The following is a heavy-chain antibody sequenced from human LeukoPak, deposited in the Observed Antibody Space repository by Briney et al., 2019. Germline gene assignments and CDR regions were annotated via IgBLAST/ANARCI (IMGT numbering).Heavy chain of an antibody. V-gene: IGHV1-2*02. Sequence: ASVKVSCKASGYTFTGYYMHWVRQAPGQGLEWMGWINPNSGGTNYAQKFQGRVTMTRDTSISTAYMELSRLRSDDTAVYYCASGGYYDSSGYLGDSIDYWGQGTLVTVSS. CDR3: ASGGYYDSSGYLGDSIDY. J-gene: IGHJ4*02. CDR2: INPNSGGT. CDR1: GYTFTGYY. D-gene: IGHD3-22*01.